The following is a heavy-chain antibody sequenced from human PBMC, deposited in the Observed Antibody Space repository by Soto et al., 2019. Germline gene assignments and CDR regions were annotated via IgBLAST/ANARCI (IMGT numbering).Heavy chain of an antibody. J-gene: IGHJ4*02. CDR1: GYTFTSYA. Sequence: ASVKVSCKASGYTFTSYAMHWVRQAPGQRLEWMGWINAGNGNTKYSQKFQGRVTITRDTSASTAYMELSSLRSEDTAVYYCARDLPFGELLYRGLDYWGQGTLVTVSS. CDR2: INAGNGNT. V-gene: IGHV1-3*01. D-gene: IGHD3-10*01. CDR3: ARDLPFGELLYRGLDY.